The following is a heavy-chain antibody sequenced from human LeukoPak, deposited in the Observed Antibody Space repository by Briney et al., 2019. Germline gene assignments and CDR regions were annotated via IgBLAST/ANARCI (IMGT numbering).Heavy chain of an antibody. CDR1: GYSFTGYW. CDR3: ARHALYCSGGSCHFDI. D-gene: IGHD2-15*01. J-gene: IGHJ3*02. Sequence: GESLKISCKGSGYSFTGYWIGWVRQMPGKGLEWMGIIYPGDSDTRYSPSFQGQVTISADKSISTAYLQWSSLKASDTAMYYCARHALYCSGGSCHFDIWGQGTMVTVSS. V-gene: IGHV5-51*01. CDR2: IYPGDSDT.